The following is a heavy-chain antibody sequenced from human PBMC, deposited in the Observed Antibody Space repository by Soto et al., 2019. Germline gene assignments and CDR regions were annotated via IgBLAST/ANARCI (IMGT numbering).Heavy chain of an antibody. D-gene: IGHD3-16*02. V-gene: IGHV4-34*01. CDR1: GGSFNGYY. J-gene: IGHJ4*02. Sequence: QAQLQSWGAGLLKPSETLSLTCAVYGGSFNGYYWSWIRQPPGKGLEWIGEINHSGRTNSNPSLKSRVTISVDTSRNQFSLKLSSVTAADTAVYYCARQETVIGIHTFDYWGQGTLVTASS. CDR2: INHSGRT. CDR3: ARQETVIGIHTFDY.